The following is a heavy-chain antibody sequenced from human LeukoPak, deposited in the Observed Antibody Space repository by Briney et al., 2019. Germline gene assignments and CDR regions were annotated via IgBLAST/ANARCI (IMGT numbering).Heavy chain of an antibody. D-gene: IGHD6-13*01. J-gene: IGHJ3*02. Sequence: GGSLRLSCAASGFTFSSYAMSWVRQAPGKGLEWVSAISGSGGSTYYADSVKGRFTISRDNSKNTLYLQMNSLRAEDTAVYYCAKEPAIAAAGMGGAFDIWGQGTMVTVSS. CDR2: ISGSGGST. CDR1: GFTFSSYA. V-gene: IGHV3-23*01. CDR3: AKEPAIAAAGMGGAFDI.